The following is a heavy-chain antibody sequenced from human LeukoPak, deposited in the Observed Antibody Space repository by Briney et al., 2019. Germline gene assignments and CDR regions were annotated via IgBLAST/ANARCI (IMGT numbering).Heavy chain of an antibody. CDR2: INQDGREK. V-gene: IGHV3-7*01. D-gene: IGHD3-22*01. CDR3: ARDRARYDSRRGYYYTEDDY. Sequence: GGSLRLSCAASGFTFSSYWKSWVRHAPGKGLEWVANINQDGREKYYVDSVKGRFTISRDNAKSSLYLQMNSLRADDTAVDYCARDRARYDSRRGYYYTEDDYWGQGTLATVSS. CDR1: GFTFSSYW. J-gene: IGHJ4*02.